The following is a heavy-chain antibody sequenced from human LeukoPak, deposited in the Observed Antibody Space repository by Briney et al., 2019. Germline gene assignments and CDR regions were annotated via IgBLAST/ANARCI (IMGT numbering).Heavy chain of an antibody. Sequence: PRGSLRLSCAASGFTFSSYWMHWVRQAPGKGLVWVSRINSDGSSTSYADSVEGRFTISRDNAKNTLYLQMNSLRAEDTAVYYCATGQGRGMDVWGQGTTVTVSS. V-gene: IGHV3-74*01. CDR3: ATGQGRGMDV. J-gene: IGHJ6*02. D-gene: IGHD1-14*01. CDR1: GFTFSSYW. CDR2: INSDGSST.